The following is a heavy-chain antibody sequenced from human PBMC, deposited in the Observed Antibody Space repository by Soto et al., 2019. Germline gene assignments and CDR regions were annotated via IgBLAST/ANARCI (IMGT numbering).Heavy chain of an antibody. J-gene: IGHJ4*02. CDR2: ISYDGSNK. D-gene: IGHD3-22*01. CDR1: GFTFSSYG. Sequence: QVQLVESGGGVVQPGRSLRLSCAASGFTFSSYGMHWVRQAPGKGLEWVAVISYDGSNKYYADSVKGRFTISRDNSKNTLYLQMNSLRAEDAAVYYCAKVTAGYYYDSSGYYGGLDYWGQGTLVTVSS. CDR3: AKVTAGYYYDSSGYYGGLDY. V-gene: IGHV3-30*18.